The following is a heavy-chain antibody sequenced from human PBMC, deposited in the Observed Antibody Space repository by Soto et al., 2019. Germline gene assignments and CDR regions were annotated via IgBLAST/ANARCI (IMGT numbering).Heavy chain of an antibody. CDR2: INPNSGGT. D-gene: IGHD3-10*01. Sequence: ASVKVSCKASGYTFTGYYMHWVRQAPGQGLEWMGWINPNSGGTNYAQKFQGWATMTRDTSISTAYMELSRLRSDDTAVYYCARDMITMVRGVPYPGYYYYGMDVWGQGTTVTVSS. CDR1: GYTFTGYY. CDR3: ARDMITMVRGVPYPGYYYYGMDV. V-gene: IGHV1-2*04. J-gene: IGHJ6*02.